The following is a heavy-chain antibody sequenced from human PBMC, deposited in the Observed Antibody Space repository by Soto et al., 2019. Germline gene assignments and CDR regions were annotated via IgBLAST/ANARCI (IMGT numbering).Heavy chain of an antibody. V-gene: IGHV1-45*02. CDR2: ITPFSDDV. D-gene: IGHD1-26*01. CDR1: GNTFSYRY. Sequence: QMQLVQSGAEVKKTGSSVTVSCKALGNTFSYRYLHWVRQAPGQALEWMGWITPFSDDVHYAQKFQERVTLTRDRSINTAYRRMSSLRSEDTAIYFCASGGAGSGPFTWELPDHWGQGTLVTVSS. J-gene: IGHJ4*02. CDR3: ASGGAGSGPFTWELPDH.